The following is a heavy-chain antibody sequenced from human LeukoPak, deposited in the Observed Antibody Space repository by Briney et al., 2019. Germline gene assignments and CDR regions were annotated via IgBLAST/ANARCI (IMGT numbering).Heavy chain of an antibody. CDR2: INPNSGST. CDR3: ARNYYDSTCYYGDGAFDI. CDR1: GYTLIEYY. D-gene: IGHD3-22*01. J-gene: IGHJ3*02. V-gene: IGHV1-2*02. Sequence: ASVKVSCKASGYTLIEYYIYWVRQAPGQGLEWMGWINPNSGSTKYAQKFQGRVTMTTDTSISTAYMELSSLRSDDTAVYYCARNYYDSTCYYGDGAFDIWGQGTMVTVSS.